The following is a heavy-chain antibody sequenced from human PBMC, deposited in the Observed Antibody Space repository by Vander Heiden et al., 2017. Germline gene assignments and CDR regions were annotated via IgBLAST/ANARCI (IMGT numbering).Heavy chain of an antibody. Sequence: EVQLVESGGGLVQPGGSLRLSCIASGFTFSSYWMSWVRQAPGKGLEWVANIKLDGSEKDYLDSVKGRFTISRDNARNSLYLQMNSLRVEDTAVYYCARGYSYVFYWGQGTLVTVSS. V-gene: IGHV3-7*04. CDR3: ARGYSYVFY. J-gene: IGHJ4*02. D-gene: IGHD5-18*01. CDR1: GFTFSSYW. CDR2: IKLDGSEK.